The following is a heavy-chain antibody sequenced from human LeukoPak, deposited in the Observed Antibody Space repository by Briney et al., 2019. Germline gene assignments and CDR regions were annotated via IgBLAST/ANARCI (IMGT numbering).Heavy chain of an antibody. Sequence: GGSLRLSCAASGFTFRNYAMTWVRQAPGKGLDWVALIGARDGRTYYADPVKGRFTISRDNFKNTLYLQMNSLRAEDTAIYYCAKGLYDYAQDVWGQGTAVTVSS. CDR1: GFTFRNYA. CDR2: IGARDGRT. J-gene: IGHJ6*02. CDR3: AKGLYDYAQDV. V-gene: IGHV3-23*01.